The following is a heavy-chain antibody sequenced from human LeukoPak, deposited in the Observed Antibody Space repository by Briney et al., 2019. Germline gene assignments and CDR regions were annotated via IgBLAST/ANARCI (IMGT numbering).Heavy chain of an antibody. CDR3: ARGYGGNPF. J-gene: IGHJ4*02. Sequence: PSETLSLTCSVSGVSLDEYYWYWIRQSAGKRLEWIGRIYSSGSTNYAPSLKSRVTMSIDTSKRHLSLKLSSVTAADTGFYYCARGYGGNPFWGQGTLVTVSS. CDR1: GVSLDEYY. D-gene: IGHD4-23*01. CDR2: IYSSGST. V-gene: IGHV4-4*07.